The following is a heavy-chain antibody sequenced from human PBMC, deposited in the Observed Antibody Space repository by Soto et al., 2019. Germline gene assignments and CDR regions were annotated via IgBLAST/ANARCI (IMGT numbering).Heavy chain of an antibody. Sequence: QMEQSGAEVRKPGSSVKVSCKPSGGSLTSFPMAWVRQAPGQGFEWMGGIIPIHGTTEYAQKFQGRVTITADESTNRATLELTGLTSEDTAVYYCARGWGLVSWGQGTLVTVSS. V-gene: IGHV1-69*01. CDR2: IIPIHGTT. D-gene: IGHD3-16*01. CDR3: ARGWGLVS. J-gene: IGHJ4*02. CDR1: GGSLTSFP.